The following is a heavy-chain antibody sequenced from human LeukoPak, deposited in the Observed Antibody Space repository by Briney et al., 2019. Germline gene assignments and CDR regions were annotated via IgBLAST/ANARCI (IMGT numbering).Heavy chain of an antibody. Sequence: SETLSLTCTVSGGSISSSSYYWGWIRQPPGKGLEWIGSIYYSGSTYYNPSPKSRVTISVDTSKNQFSLKLSSVTAADTAVYYCARAEENSSSWPYFDYWGQGTLVTVSS. CDR3: ARAEENSSSWPYFDY. CDR2: IYYSGST. J-gene: IGHJ4*02. CDR1: GGSISSSSYY. D-gene: IGHD6-13*01. V-gene: IGHV4-39*01.